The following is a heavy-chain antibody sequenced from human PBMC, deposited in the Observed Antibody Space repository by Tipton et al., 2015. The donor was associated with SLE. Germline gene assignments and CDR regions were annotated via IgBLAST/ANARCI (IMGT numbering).Heavy chain of an antibody. Sequence: SLRLSCAASGFTFSDYYMSWIRQAPGKGLEWVSYISSSGSTIYYADSVKGRFTISRDNAKNSLYLQMNSLRAEDTAVYYCARGESPAVAYYGYGMDVWGQGSTGTGSS. J-gene: IGHJ6*01. CDR3: ARGESPAVAYYGYGMDV. D-gene: IGHD4-23*01. CDR1: GFTFSDYY. V-gene: IGHV3-11*01. CDR2: ISSSGSTI.